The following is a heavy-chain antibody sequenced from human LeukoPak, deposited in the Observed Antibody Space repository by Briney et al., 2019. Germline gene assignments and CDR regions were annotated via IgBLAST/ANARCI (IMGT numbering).Heavy chain of an antibody. CDR1: GFTFSSYA. J-gene: IGHJ4*02. V-gene: IGHV3-23*01. CDR2: ISGSGGST. CDR3: AKGAAAAGTTVEPYDY. Sequence: GGSLRLSCAAYGFTFSSYAMSWVRQAPGKGLEWVSAISGSGGSTYYADSVKGRFTISRDNSKNTLYLQMNSLRAEDTAVYYCAKGAAAAGTTVEPYDYWGQGTLVTVSS. D-gene: IGHD6-13*01.